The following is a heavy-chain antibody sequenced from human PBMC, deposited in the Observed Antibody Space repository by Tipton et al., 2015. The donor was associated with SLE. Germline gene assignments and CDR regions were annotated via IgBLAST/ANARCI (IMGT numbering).Heavy chain of an antibody. CDR3: ARVRGSYSFDF. CDR1: GFTFSGYY. Sequence: GSLRLSCAASGFTFSGYYMSWIRQAPGKGLEWISHISSSDSTIHYADSVRGRFTISRDNAKNSLYLQMNSLRAEDTALYHCARVRGSYSFDFCGQGTLVTVSS. V-gene: IGHV3-11*04. CDR2: ISSSDSTI. D-gene: IGHD1-26*01. J-gene: IGHJ5*01.